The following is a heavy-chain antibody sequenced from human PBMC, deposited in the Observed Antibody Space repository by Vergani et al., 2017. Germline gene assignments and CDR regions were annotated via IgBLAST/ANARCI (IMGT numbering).Heavy chain of an antibody. CDR1: GFTFSSYA. D-gene: IGHD6-13*01. CDR3: AKGGGSGIAFYWYFDL. CDR2: ISGSGGST. Sequence: EVQLLESGGGLVQPGGSLRLSCAASGFTFSSYATSWVRQAPGKGLEWVSGISGSGGSTYYADSVKGRFTISRDNSKNTLYLQMNSLRAEDTAVYYCAKGGGSGIAFYWYFDLWGRGTLVTVSS. V-gene: IGHV3-23*01. J-gene: IGHJ2*01.